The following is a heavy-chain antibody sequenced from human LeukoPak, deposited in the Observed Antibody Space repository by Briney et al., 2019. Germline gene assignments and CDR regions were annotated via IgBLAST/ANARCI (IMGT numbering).Heavy chain of an antibody. V-gene: IGHV3-7*01. Sequence: PGGSLRLSCAASGFTFSSYWMSWVRQAPGKGLEWVANIKQDGSEKYYVDSVKGRFTISRDSAKNSLYLQMNSLRAEDTAVYYCARAGAAGTGVYYYYGMDVWGQGTTVTVSS. CDR2: IKQDGSEK. CDR1: GFTFSSYW. D-gene: IGHD6-13*01. CDR3: ARAGAAGTGVYYYYGMDV. J-gene: IGHJ6*02.